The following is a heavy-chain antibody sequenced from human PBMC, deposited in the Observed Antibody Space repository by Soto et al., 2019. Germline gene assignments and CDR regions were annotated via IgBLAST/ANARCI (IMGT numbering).Heavy chain of an antibody. V-gene: IGHV1-3*01. CDR3: ARALLWFGALFPDSIFDY. Sequence: QVQLVQSGAEVKKPGASVKVSCKASGYTFTSYAMHWVRQAPGQRLEWMGWINAGNGNTKYSQKFQGRVTITRDTSASTAYMELSSLRSEDTAVYYCARALLWFGALFPDSIFDYWGQGTLVTVSS. CDR1: GYTFTSYA. CDR2: INAGNGNT. J-gene: IGHJ4*02. D-gene: IGHD3-10*01.